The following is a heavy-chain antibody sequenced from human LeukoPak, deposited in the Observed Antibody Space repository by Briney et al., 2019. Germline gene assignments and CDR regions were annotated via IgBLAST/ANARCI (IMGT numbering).Heavy chain of an antibody. Sequence: SETLSLTCTVSGASISSGTYYWAWVRQPPGKGLEWIESIYYSGTTYYNPSLKSRVTISVDTSKNQFSLNLSSVTAADTAMYFCARIIPVTATDYFDYWGQGTLVTVSS. CDR3: ARIIPVTATDYFDY. CDR1: GASISSGTYY. V-gene: IGHV4-39*01. D-gene: IGHD2-21*02. CDR2: IYYSGTT. J-gene: IGHJ4*02.